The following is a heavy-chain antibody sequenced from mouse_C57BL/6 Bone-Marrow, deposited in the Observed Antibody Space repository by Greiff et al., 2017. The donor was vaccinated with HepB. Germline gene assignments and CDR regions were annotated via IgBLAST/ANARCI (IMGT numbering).Heavy chain of an antibody. V-gene: IGHV5-6*01. CDR1: GFTFSSYG. J-gene: IGHJ3*01. CDR2: ISSGGSYT. CDR3: ASRLHGAWFAY. Sequence: EVQLVESGGDLVKPGGSLKLSCAASGFTFSSYGMSWVRQTPDKRLEWVATISSGGSYTYYPDSVKGRFTISRDNAKNTLYLQMSRLKSEDTAMYYCASRLHGAWFAYWGQGTLVTVSA. D-gene: IGHD2-4*01.